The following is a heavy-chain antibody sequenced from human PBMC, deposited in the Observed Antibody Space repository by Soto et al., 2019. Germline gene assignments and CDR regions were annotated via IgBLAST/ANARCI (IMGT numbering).Heavy chain of an antibody. Sequence: PSETLSLTCTVSGGSISSGGYYWSWIRQHPGKGLEWIGYIYYSGSTYYNPSLKSRVTISVDTSKNQFSLKLSSVTAADTAVYYCARGGQQLVPRTPNGGHYYYGMDVWGQGTTVTVSS. J-gene: IGHJ6*02. CDR3: ARGGQQLVPRTPNGGHYYYGMDV. V-gene: IGHV4-31*03. CDR1: GGSISSGGYY. D-gene: IGHD6-13*01. CDR2: IYYSGST.